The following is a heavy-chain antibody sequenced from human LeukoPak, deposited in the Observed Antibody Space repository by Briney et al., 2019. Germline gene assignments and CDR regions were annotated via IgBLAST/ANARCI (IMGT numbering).Heavy chain of an antibody. D-gene: IGHD3-10*01. CDR1: GFTVSSNY. CDR2: IYSGGGRT. J-gene: IGHJ4*02. CDR3: ARDTRLNYDSGSYCLDY. V-gene: IGHV3-53*01. Sequence: GGSLRLSCAASGFTVSSNYMSWVRQAPGKGLEWVSVIYSGGGRTYYADSVKGRFTISRDNSRNTLYLQMNSLKAEDTAVYYCARDTRLNYDSGSYCLDYWGQGTLVTVSS.